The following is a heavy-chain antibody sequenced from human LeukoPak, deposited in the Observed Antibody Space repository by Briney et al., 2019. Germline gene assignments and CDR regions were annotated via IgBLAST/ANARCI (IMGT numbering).Heavy chain of an antibody. CDR2: ISAYNGNT. J-gene: IGHJ6*04. CDR1: GYTFTSYG. Sequence: EASVKVSCKASGYTFTSYGISWVRQAPGQGPEWMGWISAYNGNTNYAQKLQGRVTMTTDTSTSTAYMELRSLRSDDTAVYYCARRASYYSGYDQYYYYGMDVWGKGTTVTVSS. D-gene: IGHD5-12*01. V-gene: IGHV1-18*04. CDR3: ARRASYYSGYDQYYYYGMDV.